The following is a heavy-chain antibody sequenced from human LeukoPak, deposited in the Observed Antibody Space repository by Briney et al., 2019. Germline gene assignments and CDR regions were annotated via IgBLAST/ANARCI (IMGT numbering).Heavy chain of an antibody. CDR1: GFTFSSYV. D-gene: IGHD5-24*01. Sequence: GGSLTLSCAASGFTFSSYVMSWVRQPPGKGLEWVAALTSSSDTTYYGDSVKGRSTISRANSKNKLYLPMQRLRAEDTAIYYCVNRDGGWLQSSGTDVWGQGTAVTVS. CDR2: LTSSSDTT. V-gene: IGHV3-23*01. J-gene: IGHJ6*02. CDR3: VNRDGGWLQSSGTDV.